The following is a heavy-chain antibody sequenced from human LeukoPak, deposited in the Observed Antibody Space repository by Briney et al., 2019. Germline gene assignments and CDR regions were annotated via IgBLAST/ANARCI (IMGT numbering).Heavy chain of an antibody. Sequence: SETLSLTCTVSGGSISSYYWSWIRQPPGKGLEWIGYIYYSRCSNYNPSLKSRVTISVDTSKNQFSLKLSSVTAADTAVYYCARDPSGYDFWSGYYPYYYGMDVWGQGTTVTVSS. D-gene: IGHD3-3*01. CDR2: IYYSRCS. J-gene: IGHJ6*02. V-gene: IGHV4-59*01. CDR1: GGSISSYY. CDR3: ARDPSGYDFWSGYYPYYYGMDV.